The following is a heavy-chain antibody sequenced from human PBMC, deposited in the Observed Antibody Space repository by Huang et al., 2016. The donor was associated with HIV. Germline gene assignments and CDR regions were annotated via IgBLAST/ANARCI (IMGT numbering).Heavy chain of an antibody. Sequence: VQLVQSGAEVKKPGESLKISCKGSGYSFSSYWIAWVRQMPGKGLEWMGIIFPDDSDTTYRPSVEGQVTISADKSIGTAYLQWSSLKASDTAMYYWARRFSSSSGYFDYWGQGSLVTVSS. CDR1: GYSFSSYW. J-gene: IGHJ4*02. V-gene: IGHV5-51*01. CDR3: ARRFSSSSGYFDY. D-gene: IGHD6-6*01. CDR2: IFPDDSDT.